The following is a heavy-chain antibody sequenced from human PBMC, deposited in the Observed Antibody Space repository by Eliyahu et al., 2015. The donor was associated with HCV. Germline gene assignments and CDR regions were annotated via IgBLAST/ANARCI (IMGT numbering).Heavy chain of an antibody. CDR1: GYSFSGSY. Sequence: ASGYSFSGSYIHWVRQAPGQGLEWMGSINPKSGGTKYTQKFQGRVVMTRDMSISTAYMELTSLRSDDTSVYYCARGAEQRLVLDATEEKYIWFDPWGQGTLVTVSS. D-gene: IGHD6-19*01. CDR3: ARGAEQRLVLDATEEKYIWFDP. J-gene: IGHJ5*02. V-gene: IGHV1-2*02. CDR2: INPKSGGT.